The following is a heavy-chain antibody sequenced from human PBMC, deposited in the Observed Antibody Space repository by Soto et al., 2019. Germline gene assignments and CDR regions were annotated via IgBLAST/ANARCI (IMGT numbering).Heavy chain of an antibody. CDR2: NYYSGIT. D-gene: IGHD6-6*01. J-gene: IGHJ6*02. V-gene: IGHV4-31*03. Sequence: QVQLQESGPGLVKPSQTLSLTCTVSGGSISSGGYYWTWIRQHPGKGLEWMGYNYYSGITYYNPSPKSRVTISLDASKSQFSLKLSSVTAADTAVYYCARGSSIAGLYYGMDVWGQGTTVTVSS. CDR1: GGSISSGGYY. CDR3: ARGSSIAGLYYGMDV.